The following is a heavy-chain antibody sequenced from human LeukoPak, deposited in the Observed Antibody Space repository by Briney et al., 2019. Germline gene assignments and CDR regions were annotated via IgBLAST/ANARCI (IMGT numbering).Heavy chain of an antibody. CDR2: IYSGGST. CDR1: EFTVSSNY. V-gene: IGHV3-66*01. CDR3: AGGARRQQPFDY. D-gene: IGHD6-13*01. J-gene: IGHJ4*02. Sequence: GGSLRLSCAASEFTVSSNYMNWVRQTPGKGLEWVSVIYSGGSTYYADSVKGRFTISRDNSKNTLYLQMNSLRAEDTAVYYCAGGARRQQPFDYWGQGTLVTVSS.